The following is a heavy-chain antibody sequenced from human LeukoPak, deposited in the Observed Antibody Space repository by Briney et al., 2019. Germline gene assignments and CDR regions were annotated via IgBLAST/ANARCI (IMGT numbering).Heavy chain of an antibody. CDR3: AKQKGYSYGYASDY. J-gene: IGHJ4*02. CDR1: GFTFSSYS. V-gene: IGHV3-21*04. Sequence: GGSLRLSCAASGFTFSSYSMNWVRQAPGKGLEWVSSISSSSSYIYYADSVKGRFTISRDNAKNTLYLQMSSLRAEDTAVYYCAKQKGYSYGYASDYWGQGTLVTVSS. CDR2: ISSSSSYI. D-gene: IGHD5-18*01.